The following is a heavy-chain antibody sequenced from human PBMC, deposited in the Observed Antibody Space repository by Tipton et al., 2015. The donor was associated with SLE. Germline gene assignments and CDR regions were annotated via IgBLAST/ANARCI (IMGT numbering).Heavy chain of an antibody. J-gene: IGHJ4*02. CDR1: GGSISSYY. V-gene: IGHV4-4*07. D-gene: IGHD2-21*02. CDR3: AREGDRDYFDF. CDR2: IYNSGCT. Sequence: TLSLTCTVSGGSISSYYWSWIRQPAGGGLEWIGRIYNSGCTNYNPSLMSRVTMSVATSKNQFSLRLRSATAADTAVYYCAREGDRDYFDFWGQGMLVTVS.